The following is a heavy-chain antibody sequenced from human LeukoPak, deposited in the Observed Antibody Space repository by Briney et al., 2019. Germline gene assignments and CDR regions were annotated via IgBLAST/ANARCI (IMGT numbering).Heavy chain of an antibody. J-gene: IGHJ4*02. Sequence: PWGSLRLSCAASGFTFRRYWMAWVRQAPGKGLEWVANIKEDGSETYYVGSVKGRFTISRDNAKNSLYLQMNSLRVEDTAVYYCARDGARHCTDGSCTVYWGQGTLVPVSS. CDR3: ARDGARHCTDGSCTVY. D-gene: IGHD2-15*01. CDR2: IKEDGSET. CDR1: GFTFRRYW. V-gene: IGHV3-7*01.